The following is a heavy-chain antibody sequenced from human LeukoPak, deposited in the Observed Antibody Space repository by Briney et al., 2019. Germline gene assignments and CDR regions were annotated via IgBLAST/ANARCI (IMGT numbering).Heavy chain of an antibody. Sequence: VASVKLSCKASGGTFSSYAISWVRQAPGQGLEWMGRIIPILGIANYAQKFQGRVTITADKSTSTAYMELSSLRSEDTAVYYCARDHEDQSYAFGNWFDPWGQGTLVSVSS. CDR1: GGTFSSYA. J-gene: IGHJ5*02. CDR3: ARDHEDQSYAFGNWFDP. V-gene: IGHV1-69*04. CDR2: IIPILGIA. D-gene: IGHD3-16*01.